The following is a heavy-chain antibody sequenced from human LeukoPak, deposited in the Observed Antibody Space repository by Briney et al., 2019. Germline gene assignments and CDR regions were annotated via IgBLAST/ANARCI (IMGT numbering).Heavy chain of an antibody. J-gene: IGHJ4*02. CDR1: GFTFSSYW. D-gene: IGHD6-13*01. V-gene: IGHV3-7*03. CDR2: IKQDGSEK. CDR3: TRDSWGYSEY. Sequence: GGSLRLSCAVSGFTFSSYWMSWVRQAPGKGLEWVANIKQDGSEKYYVDSVKGRFTISRDNAQNSLFLQINSLRAEDTAVYYCTRDSWGYSEYGGQGTLVTVSS.